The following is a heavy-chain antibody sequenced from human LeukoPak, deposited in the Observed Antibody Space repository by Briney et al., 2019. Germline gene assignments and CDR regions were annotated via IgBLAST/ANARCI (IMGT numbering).Heavy chain of an antibody. J-gene: IGHJ3*02. Sequence: GGSLRLSCAASGFTFSSYAMSWVRQAPGKGLEWVSAISGSGGSTYYADPVNGGSTISRNPSKNTLYLEMNSLRAADRAVYYCAKGGTDAFDIWGQGTMVTVSS. CDR3: AKGGTDAFDI. CDR1: GFTFSSYA. D-gene: IGHD3-16*01. V-gene: IGHV3-23*01. CDR2: ISGSGGST.